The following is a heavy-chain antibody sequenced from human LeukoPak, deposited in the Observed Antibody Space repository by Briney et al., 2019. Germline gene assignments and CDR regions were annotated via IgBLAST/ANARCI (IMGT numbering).Heavy chain of an antibody. V-gene: IGHV1-8*03. Sequence: GASVKVSCKASGYTFTSYDINWVRQATGQGLEWMGWMNPNSGNTGYAQKFQGRVTITRNTSISTAYMELSSLRSEDTAVYYCARVRWLQGNYYMDVWGKGTTVTISS. CDR2: MNPNSGNT. CDR3: ARVRWLQGNYYMDV. D-gene: IGHD5-24*01. J-gene: IGHJ6*03. CDR1: GYTFTSYD.